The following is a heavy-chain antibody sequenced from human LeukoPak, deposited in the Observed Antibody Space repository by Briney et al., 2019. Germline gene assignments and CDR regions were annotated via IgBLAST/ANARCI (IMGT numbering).Heavy chain of an antibody. J-gene: IGHJ4*02. V-gene: IGHV3-49*04. CDR3: TRGYDFWSF. CDR1: GFTFGDYA. CDR2: IRSKAYGGTT. D-gene: IGHD3-3*01. Sequence: GGSLRLSSTASGFTFGDYAMSWVRQAPGKGLEWVGFIRSKAYGGTTEYAASVKGRFTISRDDSKSIAYLQMNSLKTEDTAVYYCTRGYDFWSFWGQGTLVTVSS.